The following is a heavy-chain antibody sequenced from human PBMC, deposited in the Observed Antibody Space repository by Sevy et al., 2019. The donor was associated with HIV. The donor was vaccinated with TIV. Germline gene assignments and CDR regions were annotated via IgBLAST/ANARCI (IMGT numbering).Heavy chain of an antibody. V-gene: IGHV3-43D*03. CDR1: GFTFYEIA. Sequence: GGSLRLSCTASGFTFYEIAMHWVRQAPGKSLEWVSVISCDGRGTKYAESVKGRFTVSRDNNKNSVYLHMNSLRVDDTALYYCAKGHPFGCSSYICDFWGQGTLVTVSS. CDR3: AKGHPFGCSSYICDF. D-gene: IGHD6-13*01. CDR2: ISCDGRGT. J-gene: IGHJ4*02.